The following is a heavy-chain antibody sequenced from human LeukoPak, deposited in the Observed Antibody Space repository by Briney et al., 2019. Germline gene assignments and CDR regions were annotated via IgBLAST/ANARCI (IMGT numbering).Heavy chain of an antibody. CDR1: GGTFSSYA. J-gene: IGHJ4*02. Sequence: SVKVSCKASGGTFSSYAISWVRQAPGQGLEWMGWISAYNGNTNYAQKFQGRVTITADESTSTAYMELSSLRSEDTAVYYCATAAGAGTFDYWGQGTLVTVSS. D-gene: IGHD6-13*01. V-gene: IGHV1-69*13. CDR2: ISAYNGNT. CDR3: ATAAGAGTFDY.